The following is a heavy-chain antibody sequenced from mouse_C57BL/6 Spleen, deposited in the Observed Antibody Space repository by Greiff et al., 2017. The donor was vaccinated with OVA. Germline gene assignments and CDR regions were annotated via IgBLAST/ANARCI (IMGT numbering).Heavy chain of an antibody. CDR3: ARTGNYYAMDY. V-gene: IGHV7-3*01. CDR2: IRNKANGYTT. J-gene: IGHJ4*01. CDR1: GFTFTDYY. D-gene: IGHD4-1*01. Sequence: EVMLVESGGGLVQPGGSLSLSCAASGFTFTDYYMSWVRQPPGTALEWLGFIRNKANGYTTEYSASVKGRFTISRDNSQSILYLQMSALRAEDSATYYCARTGNYYAMDYWGQGTSVTVSS.